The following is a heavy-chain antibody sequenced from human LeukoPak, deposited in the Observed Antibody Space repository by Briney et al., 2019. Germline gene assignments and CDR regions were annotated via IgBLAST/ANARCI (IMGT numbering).Heavy chain of an antibody. V-gene: IGHV3-21*01. CDR3: ARTGSGYDTDY. Sequence: GGSLRLSCAASGFTLSSYSMNWVRQAPGKGLEWVSSISSSSSYIYYAESVEGRFTISRDNAKNSLYLQMNSLRAEDTAVYYCARTGSGYDTDYWGQGTLVTVSS. D-gene: IGHD5-12*01. CDR1: GFTLSSYS. J-gene: IGHJ4*02. CDR2: ISSSSSYI.